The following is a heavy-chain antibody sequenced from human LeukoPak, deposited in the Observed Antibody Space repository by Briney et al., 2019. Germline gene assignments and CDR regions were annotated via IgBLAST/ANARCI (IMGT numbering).Heavy chain of an antibody. CDR2: INPNSGGT. J-gene: IGHJ4*02. V-gene: IGHV1-2*02. CDR3: GRRLCLQPERLQSLYFDY. Sequence: ASVKVSCKASGYTFTCYYMDWVRQAPGQGLEWMGWINPNSGGTNYAQKFQGRVTMTRDTSITTAYMELSRLRSDDTAVYHCGRRLCLQPERLQSLYFDYWGQGTLVTVSS. CDR1: GYTFTCYY. D-gene: IGHD1-1*01.